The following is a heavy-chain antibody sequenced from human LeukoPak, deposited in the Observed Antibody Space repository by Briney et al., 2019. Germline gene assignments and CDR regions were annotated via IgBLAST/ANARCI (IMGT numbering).Heavy chain of an antibody. CDR2: ISSSGSTK. D-gene: IGHD6-13*01. J-gene: IGHJ6*02. CDR3: ARDTAAASSAFYDYGMDV. Sequence: GGSLRLSCTASGFTFSNYEMNWVRQAPGKGLEWLSYISSSGSTKYYTDSVKGRFTISRDNAKNSLFLQMNTLRADDTAVYYCARDTAAASSAFYDYGMDVWGQGTTVTVSS. CDR1: GFTFSNYE. V-gene: IGHV3-48*03.